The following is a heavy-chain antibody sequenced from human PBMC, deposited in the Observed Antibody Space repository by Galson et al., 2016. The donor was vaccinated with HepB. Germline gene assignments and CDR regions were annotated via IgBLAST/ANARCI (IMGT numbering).Heavy chain of an antibody. J-gene: IGHJ4*02. Sequence: QSGAEVKKPGESLRISCKASGSSFTFYWINWVRQMPGKGLQWMGRIDPSDSYTNYNPSFQGHVTFSVDKSTSTAYLQWSSLRPSDTAMYYCAAPHRSSGYYSPGDFWGQGTVVTVSS. CDR2: IDPSDSYT. D-gene: IGHD3-22*01. CDR3: AAPHRSSGYYSPGDF. V-gene: IGHV5-10-1*01. CDR1: GSSFTFYW.